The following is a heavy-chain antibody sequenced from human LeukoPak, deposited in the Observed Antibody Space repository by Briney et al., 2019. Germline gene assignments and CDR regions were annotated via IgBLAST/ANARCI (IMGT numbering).Heavy chain of an antibody. V-gene: IGHV3-48*03. CDR3: ARDSRYSSSDY. D-gene: IGHD6-6*01. CDR1: GFTFSGYE. CDR2: ISSSGRTI. Sequence: QTGGSLRLSCAASGFTFSGYEMNWVRQAPGKGLEWVSYISSSGRTIYYAASVKGRFTISRDNAKNSMYLQMNSLRAEDTAVYYCARDSRYSSSDYWGQGTLVTVSS. J-gene: IGHJ4*02.